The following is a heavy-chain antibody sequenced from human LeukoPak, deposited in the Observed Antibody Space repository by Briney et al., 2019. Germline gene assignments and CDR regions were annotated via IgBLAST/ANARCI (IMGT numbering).Heavy chain of an antibody. CDR1: GFSITTYY. CDR3: ARDRGRSGDPARFDP. Sequence: SETLSLTCTVSGFSITTYYWSWIRQSPGNGLEWIGLIHSSGSTTYNPSLKSRVTISVDTSKNQFSLKLSSVTAADTAVYYCARDRGRSGDPARFDPWGQGTLVTVSS. V-gene: IGHV4-59*12. CDR2: IHSSGST. J-gene: IGHJ5*02. D-gene: IGHD1-26*01.